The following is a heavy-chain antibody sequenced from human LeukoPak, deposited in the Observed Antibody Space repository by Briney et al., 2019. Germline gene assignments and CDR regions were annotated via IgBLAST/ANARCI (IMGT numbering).Heavy chain of an antibody. D-gene: IGHD3-3*01. CDR2: ISSSSSTI. J-gene: IGHJ4*02. Sequence: GGSLRLSCAASGFTFSSYSMNWVRQAPGKGREWGSYISSSSSTIYYADSVKGRFTISRDNAKNSLYLQMNSLRAEDTAVYYCARGAITIFGVVTTYFDYWGQGTLVTVSS. V-gene: IGHV3-48*01. CDR3: ARGAITIFGVVTTYFDY. CDR1: GFTFSSYS.